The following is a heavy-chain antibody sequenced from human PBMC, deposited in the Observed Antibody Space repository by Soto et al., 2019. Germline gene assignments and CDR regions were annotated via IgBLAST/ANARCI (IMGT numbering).Heavy chain of an antibody. CDR2: INPSGGST. J-gene: IGHJ4*02. CDR1: GYTFTNYY. D-gene: IGHD3-22*01. Sequence: ASVKVSCKASGYTFTNYYMHWVRQAPGQGLEWMGIINPSGGSTSYAQKFQGRVTMTRDTSTTTVYMELSSLISEDTAVYYCARGWPHYYDNSGYFNYWGQGTRVTVSS. V-gene: IGHV1-46*01. CDR3: ARGWPHYYDNSGYFNY.